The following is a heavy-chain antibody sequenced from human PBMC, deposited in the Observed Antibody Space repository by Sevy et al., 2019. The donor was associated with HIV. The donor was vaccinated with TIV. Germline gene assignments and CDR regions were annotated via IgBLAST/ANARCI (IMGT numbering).Heavy chain of an antibody. Sequence: SETLSLTCTVSGGSISSYYWSWIRQPPGKGLEWIGYIYYSGSTNYNPSLKSRVTISVDTSKNQFSLKLRSVTAADTAVYYCARDRDYDSSGYYYRDYGMDVWGQGTTVTVSS. CDR2: IYYSGST. CDR3: ARDRDYDSSGYYYRDYGMDV. J-gene: IGHJ6*02. V-gene: IGHV4-59*01. D-gene: IGHD3-22*01. CDR1: GGSISSYY.